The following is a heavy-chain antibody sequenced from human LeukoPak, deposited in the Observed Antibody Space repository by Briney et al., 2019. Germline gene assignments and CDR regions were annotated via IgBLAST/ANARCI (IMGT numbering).Heavy chain of an antibody. Sequence: AGRSLRLSCAASGFTFSSNGMHWVRQAPGKGLEWVAVIWYDGSKKYYADSVKGRFTISRDNSKNTLDLQMDSLRAEDTAVYYCARMSGSHIDYWGQGTLVTVSS. CDR2: IWYDGSKK. CDR3: ARMSGSHIDY. J-gene: IGHJ4*02. V-gene: IGHV3-33*01. CDR1: GFTFSSNG. D-gene: IGHD1-26*01.